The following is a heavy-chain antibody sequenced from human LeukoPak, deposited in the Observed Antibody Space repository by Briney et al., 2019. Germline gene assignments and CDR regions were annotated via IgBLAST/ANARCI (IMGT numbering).Heavy chain of an antibody. CDR1: GGSISSSSYY. Sequence: SETLSLTCTVSGGSISSSSYYWGWIRQPPGKGVEWIGSIYYSGSTYYNPSLKSRVTISVDTSKNQFSLKLSSVTAADTAVYYCARGKGYYDILTGYHAFNWFDPWGQGTLVTVSS. CDR3: ARGKGYYDILTGYHAFNWFDP. J-gene: IGHJ5*02. D-gene: IGHD3-9*01. V-gene: IGHV4-39*07. CDR2: IYYSGST.